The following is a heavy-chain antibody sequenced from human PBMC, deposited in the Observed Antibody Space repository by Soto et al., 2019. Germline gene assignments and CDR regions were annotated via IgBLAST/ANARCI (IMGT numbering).Heavy chain of an antibody. CDR2: IHHSGSI. J-gene: IGHJ6*02. Sequence: QVQLQQSGPGLVKPSQTLSLTCTVSGGSISSDYYHWTWIRQSPERGLEWIGYIHHSGSILYNPCLKDRVTISIEKAKTPFSLALCSVTAADSVVYFCAEGDDGGGPLDVWGQGTTVTVSS. CDR1: GGSISSDYYH. CDR3: AEGDDGGGPLDV. D-gene: IGHD1-1*01. V-gene: IGHV4-30-4*08.